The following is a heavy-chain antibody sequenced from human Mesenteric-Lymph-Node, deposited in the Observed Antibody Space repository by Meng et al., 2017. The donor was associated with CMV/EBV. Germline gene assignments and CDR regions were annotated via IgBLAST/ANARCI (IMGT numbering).Heavy chain of an antibody. CDR3: ARGGTRPIPWWFDP. CDR1: GDTFTKYY. V-gene: IGHV1-46*01. Sequence: ASVKVSCKASGDTFTKYYIHWVRQAPGQGLEWMGRINPSGGNTNYAQKFQGRVTITRNTSITTAYMELSSLKSEDTAVYYCARGGTRPIPWWFDPWGQGTLVTVSS. CDR2: INPSGGNT. J-gene: IGHJ5*02.